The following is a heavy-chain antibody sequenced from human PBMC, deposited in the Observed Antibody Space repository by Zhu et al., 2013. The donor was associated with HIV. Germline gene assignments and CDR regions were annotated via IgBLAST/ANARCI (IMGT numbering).Heavy chain of an antibody. Sequence: QVQLVQSGAEVKKPGSSVKVSCKASGGTFSSYAISWVRQAPGQGLEWMGGIIPIFGTANYAQKFQGRVTITADKSTSTAYMELSSLRSEDTAVYYCARELWSDYGSLAANPYYYYGMDVWGQGTDGHRLL. J-gene: IGHJ6*02. CDR2: IIPIFGTA. D-gene: IGHD4-17*01. CDR3: ARELWSDYGSLAANPYYYYGMDV. CDR1: GGTFSSYA. V-gene: IGHV1-69*06.